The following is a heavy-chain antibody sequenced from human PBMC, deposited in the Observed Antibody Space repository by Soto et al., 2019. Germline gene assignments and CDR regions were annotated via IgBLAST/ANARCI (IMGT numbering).Heavy chain of an antibody. CDR2: IYPGDSDT. CDR1: GYSFTSYW. Sequence: PGESLKISCKGSGYSFTSYWIGWVRQMPGKGLEWMGIIYPGDSDTRYSPSFQGQVTISADKSISTAYLQWSSLKASDTAMYYCARRSRITGARLNLFDLWGQGTLVTVSS. V-gene: IGHV5-51*01. J-gene: IGHJ5*02. D-gene: IGHD1-7*01. CDR3: ARRSRITGARLNLFDL.